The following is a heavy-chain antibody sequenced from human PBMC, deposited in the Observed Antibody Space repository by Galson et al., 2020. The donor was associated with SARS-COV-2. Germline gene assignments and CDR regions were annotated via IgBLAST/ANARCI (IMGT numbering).Heavy chain of an antibody. CDR2: IYWDDDK. Sequence: SGPTLVKPTQTLTLTCTFSGFSLSTSGVGVGWIRQPPGKALEWLALIYWDDDKRYSPSLKSRLTITKDTSKNQVVLTMTNKDPVDTATYYCARHRITMIVDYWGQGTLVTVSS. J-gene: IGHJ4*02. CDR1: GFSLSTSGVG. D-gene: IGHD3-22*01. V-gene: IGHV2-5*02. CDR3: ARHRITMIVDY.